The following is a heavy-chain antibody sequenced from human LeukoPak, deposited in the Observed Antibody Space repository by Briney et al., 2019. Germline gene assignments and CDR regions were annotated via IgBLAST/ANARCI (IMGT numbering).Heavy chain of an antibody. CDR1: GYTFTGYY. CDR3: ARDLGFRYSGYGLDY. V-gene: IGHV1-2*02. J-gene: IGHJ4*02. CDR2: INPNSGGT. Sequence: ASVKVSCKASGYTFTGYYMHWVRQAPGQGLEWMGWINPNSGGTNYAQKFQGRVTMTRDTSISTAYMELNSLRAEDTAVYYCARDLGFRYSGYGLDYWGQGTLVTVSS. D-gene: IGHD5-12*01.